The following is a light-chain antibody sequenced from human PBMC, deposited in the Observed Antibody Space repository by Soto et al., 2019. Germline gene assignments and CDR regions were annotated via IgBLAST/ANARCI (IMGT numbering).Light chain of an antibody. J-gene: IGLJ2*01. CDR2: DTN. Sequence: QSVLTQPPSASGTPGQTVTISCSGSSSNIGLNDVHWYRQLSGTAPQILIYDTNQQATGVPDRFSGSRSGTSASLDIHGLQSEDEADYHCAAWDDSLNGPGFGGGTKLTVL. V-gene: IGLV1-44*01. CDR1: SSNIGLND. CDR3: AAWDDSLNGPG.